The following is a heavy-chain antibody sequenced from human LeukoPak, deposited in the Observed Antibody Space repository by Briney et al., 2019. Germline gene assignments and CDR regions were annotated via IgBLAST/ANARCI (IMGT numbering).Heavy chain of an antibody. CDR1: GGTFSSYA. CDR2: IKPILGRP. CDR3: ATLMPPSLARGVNPAAAFDI. D-gene: IGHD3-10*01. J-gene: IGHJ3*02. Sequence: WASVKVSCKASGGTFSSYAISWVRQAPGQGLEWMGRIKPILGRPSYAQKFQGRLTITADKSTDTAYMDLSSLRSEDTAVYYCATLMPPSLARGVNPAAAFDIWGQGTTVTVSS. V-gene: IGHV1-69*04.